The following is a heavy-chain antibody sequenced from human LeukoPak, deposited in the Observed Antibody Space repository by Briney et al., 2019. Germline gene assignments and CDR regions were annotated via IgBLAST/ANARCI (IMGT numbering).Heavy chain of an antibody. J-gene: IGHJ4*02. D-gene: IGHD5-18*01. V-gene: IGHV1-18*01. Sequence: ASVKVSCKASGYTFTSYGISWVRQAPGQGLEWMGWVSAHNGNTNYAQKLQGRVTMTTDTSTSTAYMELRSLRSDDTAVYYCARRVDTAMVDYWGQGTLVTVSS. CDR2: VSAHNGNT. CDR3: ARRVDTAMVDY. CDR1: GYTFTSYG.